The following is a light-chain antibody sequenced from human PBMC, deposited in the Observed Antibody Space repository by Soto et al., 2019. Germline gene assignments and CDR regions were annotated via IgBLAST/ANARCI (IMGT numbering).Light chain of an antibody. CDR3: SSYTTTSTPFV. CDR2: EVN. Sequence: QSVLTQPGSVSGSPGQSITISCTGTSSDVGGYNFVSWYQHHPGKAPKLMIYEVNNRPSGVSNRFSGSKSGNTASLTISGLQAEDEAEYYCSSYTTTSTPFVFGTGTRSPS. J-gene: IGLJ1*01. CDR1: SSDVGGYNF. V-gene: IGLV2-14*01.